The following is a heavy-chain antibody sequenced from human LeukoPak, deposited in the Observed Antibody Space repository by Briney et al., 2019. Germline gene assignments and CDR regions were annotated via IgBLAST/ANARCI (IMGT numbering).Heavy chain of an antibody. J-gene: IGHJ2*01. CDR2: IRSKAYGGTT. Sequence: GGSLRLSCTASGFTFGDYAMSWVRQAPGKGLEWVGFIRSKAYGGTTEYAASVKGRFTISRDDSKSIAYLQMNSLKTEDTAVYYCTTLYYDILTGYLDYWYFDLWGRGTLVTVSS. V-gene: IGHV3-49*04. CDR1: GFTFGDYA. CDR3: TTLYYDILTGYLDYWYFDL. D-gene: IGHD3-9*01.